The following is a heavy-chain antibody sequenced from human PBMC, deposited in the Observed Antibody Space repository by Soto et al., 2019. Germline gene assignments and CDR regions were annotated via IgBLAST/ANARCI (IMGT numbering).Heavy chain of an antibody. CDR1: GYTFTTYG. D-gene: IGHD3-3*01. CDR2: ISGYNGNT. CDR3: ARGAHGSGYGVY. J-gene: IGHJ4*02. Sequence: ASVKVSCKTSGYTFTTYGIHWVRQAPGQGLEWMGWISGYNGNTNYAQKFQDRVTMTTDTYRSVGYLDLRSLTFEDTAVYYCARGAHGSGYGVYWGQGTLVTDSS. V-gene: IGHV1-18*01.